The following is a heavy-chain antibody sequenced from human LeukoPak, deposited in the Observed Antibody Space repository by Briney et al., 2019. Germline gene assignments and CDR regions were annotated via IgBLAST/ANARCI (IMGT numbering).Heavy chain of an antibody. V-gene: IGHV4-59*11. Sequence: SETLSLTCTVSGDSISGHYWNWIRQTPGKGLEWIGYIYYSGTTNYNPSLKSRVTISLDTSKNQFSLKLSSVTAADTAVYYCARESYSSSWYADYWGQGTLVTVSS. CDR3: ARESYSSSWYADY. J-gene: IGHJ4*02. CDR2: IYYSGTT. D-gene: IGHD6-13*01. CDR1: GDSISGHY.